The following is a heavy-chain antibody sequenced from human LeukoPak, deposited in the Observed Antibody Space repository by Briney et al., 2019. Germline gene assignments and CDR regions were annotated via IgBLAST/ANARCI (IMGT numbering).Heavy chain of an antibody. CDR2: ISGSGGST. V-gene: IGHV3-23*01. Sequence: GGSLRLSCAASGFTFSSYAMGWVRQAPGKGLEWVSAISGSGGSTYYADSVKGRFTISRDNSKNTLYPQMNSLRAEDTAVYYCAKGGYGSGVLHFDYWGQGTLVTVSS. CDR3: AKGGYGSGVLHFDY. J-gene: IGHJ4*02. D-gene: IGHD3-10*01. CDR1: GFTFSSYA.